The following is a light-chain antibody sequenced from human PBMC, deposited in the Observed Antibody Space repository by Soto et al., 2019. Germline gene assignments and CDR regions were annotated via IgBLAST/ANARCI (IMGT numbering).Light chain of an antibody. CDR2: GAS. V-gene: IGKV3-20*01. J-gene: IGKJ4*01. Sequence: DMVLTQSPATLSLSTGDRATLSCRASQNVRTTSLAWYQQKCGQAPRLIIYGASIRATGIPDRVSGSASGTDCTLTLSRVEPEDFSVYYYQQFGNSPQVTFGEGTKVESK. CDR3: QQFGNSPQVT. CDR1: QNVRTTS.